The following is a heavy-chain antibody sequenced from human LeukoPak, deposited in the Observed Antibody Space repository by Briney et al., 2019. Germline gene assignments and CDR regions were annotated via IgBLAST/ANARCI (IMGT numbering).Heavy chain of an antibody. D-gene: IGHD5-18*01. J-gene: IGHJ4*02. V-gene: IGHV3-30*03. CDR2: ISYDGNNK. Sequence: GGSLRLSCAASGFTFSSYAMHWVRQAPGKGLEWVAVISYDGNNKYYAGSVKGRFTISRDNSKNTLYLQMNSLRTEDTAVYYCARDRGDTLLVNLLDYWGQGTLVTVSS. CDR3: ARDRGDTLLVNLLDY. CDR1: GFTFSSYA.